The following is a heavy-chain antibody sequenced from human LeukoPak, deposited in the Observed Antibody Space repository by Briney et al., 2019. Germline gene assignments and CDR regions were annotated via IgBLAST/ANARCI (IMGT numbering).Heavy chain of an antibody. Sequence: GGSLRLCCAASGFTFSNYAMSWVRQAPGKGLEWVSTISNTGSDTYYADSVKGRFTISRDNSENTLYLQMNNLRAEDTAIHYCAKVPYSDYGSGRPPFMDVWGQGTTVAVSS. J-gene: IGHJ6*02. D-gene: IGHD3-10*01. V-gene: IGHV3-23*01. CDR2: ISNTGSDT. CDR3: AKVPYSDYGSGRPPFMDV. CDR1: GFTFSNYA.